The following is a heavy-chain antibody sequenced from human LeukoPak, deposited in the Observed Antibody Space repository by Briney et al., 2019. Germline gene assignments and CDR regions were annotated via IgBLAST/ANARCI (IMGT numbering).Heavy chain of an antibody. Sequence: SETLSLTCTVSGGSISTSSYYWGWIRQPPGKGLEWIGSMYYSGSTYYNPSLKSRVTISVDTSKNQFSLKLSSVTAADTALYYCARGATSLSYFDSRGQGTLVTVSS. CDR1: GGSISTSSYY. V-gene: IGHV4-39*01. CDR2: MYYSGST. J-gene: IGHJ4*02. D-gene: IGHD2/OR15-2a*01. CDR3: ARGATSLSYFDS.